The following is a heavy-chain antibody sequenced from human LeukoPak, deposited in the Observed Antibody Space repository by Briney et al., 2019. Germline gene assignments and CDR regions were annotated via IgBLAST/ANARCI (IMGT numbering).Heavy chain of an antibody. J-gene: IGHJ4*02. V-gene: IGHV1-46*01. Sequence: ASVKVSCKASGYTFTSYYMHWVRQAPGQGLEWMGIINPSGGSTSYAQKFQGRVTMTRDTSTGTVYMELSSLRSEDTAVYYCARDPRIAAAGTYFDYWGQGTLVTVSS. CDR1: GYTFTSYY. D-gene: IGHD6-13*01. CDR3: ARDPRIAAAGTYFDY. CDR2: INPSGGST.